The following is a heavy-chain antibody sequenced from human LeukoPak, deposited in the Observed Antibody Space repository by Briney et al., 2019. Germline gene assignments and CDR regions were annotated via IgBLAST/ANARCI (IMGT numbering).Heavy chain of an antibody. D-gene: IGHD6-13*01. J-gene: IGHJ6*03. Sequence: ASVKVSCQASGYTFSGYYIHWVRQAPGQGLKWMGWINPNSGDTNFAQGFQGRVTMTSDTSTRTTYMDLIRLTSDDTAVYYCARTTEAHSWQTRYYSYSMDVWGKGTTVTVSS. CDR2: INPNSGDT. V-gene: IGHV1-2*02. CDR1: GYTFSGYY. CDR3: ARTTEAHSWQTRYYSYSMDV.